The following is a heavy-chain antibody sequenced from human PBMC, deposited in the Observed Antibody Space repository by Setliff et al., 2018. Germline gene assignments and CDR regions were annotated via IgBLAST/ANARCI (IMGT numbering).Heavy chain of an antibody. CDR1: GGSISSGGYY. CDR3: ARLRGAFDY. D-gene: IGHD3-16*01. Sequence: SETLSLTCTVSGGSISSGGYYWSWIRPHPGRGREWIGYIYYSGSTNYNPSLESRVTISVETSKNQFSLRLNSATAADTAVYYCARLRGAFDYWGQGTLVTVSS. CDR2: IYYSGST. J-gene: IGHJ4*02. V-gene: IGHV4-61*08.